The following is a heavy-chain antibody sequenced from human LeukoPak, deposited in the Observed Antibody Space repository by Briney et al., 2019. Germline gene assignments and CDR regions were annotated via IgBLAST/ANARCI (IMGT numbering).Heavy chain of an antibody. CDR3: ATNYYDSSRAASDY. D-gene: IGHD3-22*01. Sequence: PGGSLRLSCAASGITFSNYAMNWVRRAPGKGREWVSTISGSGGSAYYVDSVKGRFTISRDNSRNTLYLQMNSLRAEDTAVYYCATNYYDSSRAASDYWGQGTLVTVSS. CDR2: ISGSGGSA. J-gene: IGHJ4*02. V-gene: IGHV3-23*01. CDR1: GITFSNYA.